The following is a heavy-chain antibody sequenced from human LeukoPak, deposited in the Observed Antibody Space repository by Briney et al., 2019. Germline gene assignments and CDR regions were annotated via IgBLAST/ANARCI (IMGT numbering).Heavy chain of an antibody. Sequence: PGGSLRLSCAAAGFTFNSYAMSWVHQAAGKGLEWFSSISGSGGSTYYADYVQGRITISRDSPKNMLYLQMNILRAEGTAIYYCAKDGIDSGDPNGFDPWGQGTLVTVSS. CDR1: GFTFNSYA. J-gene: IGHJ5*02. CDR3: AKDGIDSGDPNGFDP. V-gene: IGHV3-23*01. CDR2: ISGSGGST. D-gene: IGHD3-10*01.